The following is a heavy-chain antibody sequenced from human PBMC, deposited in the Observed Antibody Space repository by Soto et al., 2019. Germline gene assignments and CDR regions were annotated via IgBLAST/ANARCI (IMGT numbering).Heavy chain of an antibody. J-gene: IGHJ6*02. Sequence: ASVKVSCKASGYTFTSYAMHWVRQAPGQRLEWMGWINAGNGNTKYSQKFQGRVTITRDTSASTAYMELSSLRSEDTAVYYCARTTVTDYYYYGMDVWGQGTTVTVSS. CDR2: INAGNGNT. D-gene: IGHD4-4*01. CDR3: ARTTVTDYYYYGMDV. V-gene: IGHV1-3*01. CDR1: GYTFTSYA.